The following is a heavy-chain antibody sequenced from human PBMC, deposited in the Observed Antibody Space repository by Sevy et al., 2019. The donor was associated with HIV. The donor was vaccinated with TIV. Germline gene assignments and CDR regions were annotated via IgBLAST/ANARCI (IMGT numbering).Heavy chain of an antibody. Sequence: GGSLRLSCAASEFIFTGYWMNWVRQAPGKGLEWVAHIDQDGSDKRYADSVRGRFTISRDNANNFLYLQMSSLRADDTAVYYCARAGGWGNINHSNQILDIWGHGTKVTVSS. CDR3: ARAGGWGNINHSNQILDI. V-gene: IGHV3-7*01. D-gene: IGHD3-16*01. CDR1: EFIFTGYW. J-gene: IGHJ3*02. CDR2: IDQDGSDK.